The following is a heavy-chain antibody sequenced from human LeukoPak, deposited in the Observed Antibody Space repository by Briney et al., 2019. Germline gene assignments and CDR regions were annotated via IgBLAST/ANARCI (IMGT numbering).Heavy chain of an antibody. Sequence: ASVKVSCKASGYTFTSYAMHWVRQAPGQGLEWMGIISPYGGSTSYAQKFQGRVTMTRDTSTTTVYMELSSLRSEDTAVYYCARDKALVHYYYYMDVWGKGTTVTVSS. D-gene: IGHD2-2*01. J-gene: IGHJ6*03. CDR1: GYTFTSYA. V-gene: IGHV1-46*01. CDR3: ARDKALVHYYYYMDV. CDR2: ISPYGGST.